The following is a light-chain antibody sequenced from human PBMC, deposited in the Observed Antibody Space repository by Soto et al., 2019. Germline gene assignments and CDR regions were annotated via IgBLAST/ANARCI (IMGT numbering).Light chain of an antibody. CDR1: SSDVGGYNY. J-gene: IGLJ1*01. Sequence: SALTQPLPVSGSPGQSVTLSCPGTSSDVGGYNYVSWYQQHPGKAPKLMIYDVSKRPSGVPDRFSGSKSGNTASLTISGLQAEDEADYYCCSYAGSYSYVFGTGTKVTVL. V-gene: IGLV2-11*01. CDR3: CSYAGSYSYV. CDR2: DVS.